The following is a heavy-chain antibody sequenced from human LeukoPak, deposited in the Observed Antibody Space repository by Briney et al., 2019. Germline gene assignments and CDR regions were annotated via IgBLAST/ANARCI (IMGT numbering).Heavy chain of an antibody. D-gene: IGHD5-24*01. CDR3: AVGRDGYNHPKGDWFDP. J-gene: IGHJ5*02. CDR2: IYHSGST. CDR1: GGSMTSSSYY. V-gene: IGHV4-39*07. Sequence: PSETLSLTCTVSGGSMTSSSYYWGWIRQPPGKGLEWIGSIYHSGSTYYNPSLKSRVTISVDTSKNQFSLKLSSVTAADTAVYYCAVGRDGYNHPKGDWFDPWGQGTLVTVSS.